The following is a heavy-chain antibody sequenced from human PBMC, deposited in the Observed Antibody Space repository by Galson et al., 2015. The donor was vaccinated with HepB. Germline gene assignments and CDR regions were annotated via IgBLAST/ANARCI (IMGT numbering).Heavy chain of an antibody. Sequence: SLRLSCAASGFTFSSYSMNWVRQAPGKGLEWVSSISSSSSYIYYADSVKGRFTISRDNAKNSLYLQMNSLRAEDTAVYYCARVPPYCSSTSCLDYWGQGTLVTVSS. D-gene: IGHD2-2*01. CDR2: ISSSSSYI. V-gene: IGHV3-21*01. CDR3: ARVPPYCSSTSCLDY. CDR1: GFTFSSYS. J-gene: IGHJ4*02.